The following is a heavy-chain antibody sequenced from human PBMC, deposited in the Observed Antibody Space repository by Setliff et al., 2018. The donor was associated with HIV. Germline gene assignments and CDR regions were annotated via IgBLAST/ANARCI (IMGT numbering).Heavy chain of an antibody. CDR1: GYIFANYG. J-gene: IGHJ4*02. CDR3: ARDWVAAAGVMGDY. CDR2: ISAYNGNT. Sequence: PSVKVSCKASGYIFANYGISWVRQAPGQGLEWMGWISAYNGNTKYAQKLQGRVTMTTDTSTSTAYMELWSLRSDDTAVYYCARDWVAAAGVMGDYWGQGTLVTVSS. D-gene: IGHD6-13*01. V-gene: IGHV1-18*01.